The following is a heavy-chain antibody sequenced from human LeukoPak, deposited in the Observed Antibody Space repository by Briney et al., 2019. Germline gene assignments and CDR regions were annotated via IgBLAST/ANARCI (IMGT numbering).Heavy chain of an antibody. D-gene: IGHD5-18*01. CDR3: ATQATGGYSPFDF. CDR1: GFTFFAYA. J-gene: IGHJ4*02. Sequence: GGSLRLSCSASGFTFFAYAMSWARQAPGKGLGGGAGFSFSGGSTYYADSVKGRFTISRDNFKNTLYLQMSSLGAEDTAIYYCATQATGGYSPFDFWGQGTLVTVSS. V-gene: IGHV3-23*01. CDR2: FSFSGGST.